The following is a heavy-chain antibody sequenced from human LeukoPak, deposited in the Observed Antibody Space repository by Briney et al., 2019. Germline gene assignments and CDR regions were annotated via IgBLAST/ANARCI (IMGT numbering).Heavy chain of an antibody. Sequence: SETLSLTCTVSGGSISSYYWSWIRQPPGKGLEWIGSIYHSGSTYYNPSLKSRVTISVDTSKNQFSLKLSSVTAADTAVYYCARDLKDYYDSSGYYSIDYWGQGTLVTVSS. CDR1: GGSISSYY. CDR3: ARDLKDYYDSSGYYSIDY. D-gene: IGHD3-22*01. J-gene: IGHJ4*02. CDR2: IYHSGST. V-gene: IGHV4-38-2*02.